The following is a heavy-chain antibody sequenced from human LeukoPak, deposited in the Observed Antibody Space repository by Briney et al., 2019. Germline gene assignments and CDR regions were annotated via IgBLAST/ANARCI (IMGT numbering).Heavy chain of an antibody. CDR1: GGTFSSYA. CDR2: IIPIFGTA. CDR3: ARVHVGSVRGAIGDRHFDI. V-gene: IGHV1-69*01. Sequence: ASVKVSCKASGGTFSSYAISWVRQAPGQGLEWMGGIIPIFGTANYAQKFQGRVTITADESTSTAYMELSSLRSEDTAVYYCARVHVGSVRGAIGDRHFDIWGQGTMVTVSS. D-gene: IGHD3-10*01. J-gene: IGHJ3*02.